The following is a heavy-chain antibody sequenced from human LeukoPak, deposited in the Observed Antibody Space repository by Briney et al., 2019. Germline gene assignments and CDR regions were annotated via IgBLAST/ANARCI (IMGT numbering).Heavy chain of an antibody. CDR1: GYTFTSYD. J-gene: IGHJ6*03. V-gene: IGHV1-8*03. CDR3: ARGPLLSMFYYYYMDV. CDR2: MNPNSGNT. D-gene: IGHD2-15*01. Sequence: ASVKVSCKASGYTFTSYDINWVRQATGQGLDGMGWMNPNSGNTGYAQKFQGRVTITRNTSISTAYMELSSLRSEDTAVYYCARGPLLSMFYYYYMDVWGKGTTVTVSS.